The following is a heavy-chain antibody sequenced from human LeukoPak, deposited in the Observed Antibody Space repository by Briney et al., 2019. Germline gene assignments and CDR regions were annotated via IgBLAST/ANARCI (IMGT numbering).Heavy chain of an antibody. CDR3: ARGRQYQLLIFLYYYMDV. CDR1: GYTFTSYG. D-gene: IGHD2-2*01. Sequence: ASVKVSCKASGYTFTSYGISWVRQAPRQGLEWMGWISAYNGNTNYAQKLQGRVTMTTDTSTSTAYMELRSLRSDDTAVYYCARGRQYQLLIFLYYYMDVWGKGTTVTISS. V-gene: IGHV1-18*01. CDR2: ISAYNGNT. J-gene: IGHJ6*03.